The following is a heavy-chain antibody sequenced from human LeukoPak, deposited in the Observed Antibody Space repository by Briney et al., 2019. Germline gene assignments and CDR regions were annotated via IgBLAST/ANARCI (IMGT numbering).Heavy chain of an antibody. Sequence: GGSLRLSCAASGFTFSSYSMNWVRQAPGKGLEWVSAITGSGGSTYYADSVKGRFTISRDNSKNTLYLQMNSLRAEDTAVYYCARDGGPGYYDILTGYSDYWGQGTLVTVSS. CDR2: ITGSGGST. V-gene: IGHV3-23*01. CDR3: ARDGGPGYYDILTGYSDY. J-gene: IGHJ4*02. D-gene: IGHD3-9*01. CDR1: GFTFSSYS.